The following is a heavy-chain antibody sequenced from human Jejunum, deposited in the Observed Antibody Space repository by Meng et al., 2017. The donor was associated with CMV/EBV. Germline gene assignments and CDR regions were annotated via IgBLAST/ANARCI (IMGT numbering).Heavy chain of an antibody. CDR1: GCTFSDAW. CDR3: TTLTD. CDR2: IKSKTDGGTT. Sequence: SGAAVGCTFSDAWMNWVRQAPGKGLEWVGRIKSKTDGGTTDYAAPVKGRFTISRDDSKNTLYLEMISLKLDDTAVYYCTTLTDWGHGDLVTVSS. V-gene: IGHV3-15*01. J-gene: IGHJ4*01.